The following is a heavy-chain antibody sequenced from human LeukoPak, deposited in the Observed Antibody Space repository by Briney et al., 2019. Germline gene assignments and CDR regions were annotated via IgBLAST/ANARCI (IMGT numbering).Heavy chain of an antibody. CDR1: GYTLTELS. Sequence: ASVKVSCKVSGYTLTELSMHWVRQAPGKGLEWMGGFDPEDGETIYAQKFQGRVTMTEDASTDTAYMELSSLRSEDTAVYYCATGFCSSTSCYLNYWYFDLWGRGTLVTVSS. V-gene: IGHV1-24*01. J-gene: IGHJ2*01. D-gene: IGHD2-2*01. CDR2: FDPEDGET. CDR3: ATGFCSSTSCYLNYWYFDL.